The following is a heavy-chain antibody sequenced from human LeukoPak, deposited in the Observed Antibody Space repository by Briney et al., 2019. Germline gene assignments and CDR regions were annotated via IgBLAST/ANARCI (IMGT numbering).Heavy chain of an antibody. CDR2: IYYSGST. D-gene: IGHD3-22*01. V-gene: IGHV4-59*01. Sequence: SETLSLTCTVSGGSISSYYWSWIRQPPGKGLEWIGYIYYSGSTNYNPSLKSRVTISVDTSKNQFSLKLSSMTAADTAVYYCAREGSSGYYVDYWGQGTLVTVSS. CDR3: AREGSSGYYVDY. J-gene: IGHJ4*02. CDR1: GGSISSYY.